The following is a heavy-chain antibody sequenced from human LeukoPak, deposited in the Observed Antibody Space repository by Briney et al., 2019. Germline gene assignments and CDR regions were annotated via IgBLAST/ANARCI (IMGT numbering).Heavy chain of an antibody. CDR2: ISSSSSYI. D-gene: IGHD5-18*01. V-gene: IGHV3-21*01. CDR1: GFTFSSYS. Sequence: PGGSLRLSCAASGFTFSSYSMNWVRQAPGKGLEWVSSISSSSSYIYYADSVKGRFTISRDNAKNSLYLQMNSLRAEDTAVYYCAALDTATLRGKYYWGQGTLVTVSS. J-gene: IGHJ4*02. CDR3: AALDTATLRGKYY.